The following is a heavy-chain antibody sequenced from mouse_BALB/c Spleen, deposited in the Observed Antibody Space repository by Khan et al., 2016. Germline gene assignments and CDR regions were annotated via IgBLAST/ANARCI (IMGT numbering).Heavy chain of an antibody. J-gene: IGHJ1*01. CDR2: INPSNGGT. CDR3: TRGNGVCWYVDV. CDR1: GYTFTSYY. V-gene: IGHV1S81*02. Sequence: QVQLQQPGAELVNPGASVTLSCKASGYTFTSYYMYWVKQRPGQGLEWIGEINPSNGGTNFNEKFKSKATLTVDKFSSTAYMQLSSLTSEESAVYDWTRGNGVCWYVDVWGAGTTVTVSS.